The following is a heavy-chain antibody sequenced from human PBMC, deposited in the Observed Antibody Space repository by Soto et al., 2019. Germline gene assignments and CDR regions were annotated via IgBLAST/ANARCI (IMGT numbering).Heavy chain of an antibody. CDR3: ARTFYDSSGYYCAFDI. CDR1: GYSFTSYW. D-gene: IGHD3-22*01. Sequence: GESLKISCKGSGYSFTSYWIGWVRQMPGKGLEWMGIIYPGDSDTRYSPSFQGQVTISADKSISTAYLQWSSLKASDTAMYYCARTFYDSSGYYCAFDIWGQGTMVTVSS. CDR2: IYPGDSDT. J-gene: IGHJ3*02. V-gene: IGHV5-51*01.